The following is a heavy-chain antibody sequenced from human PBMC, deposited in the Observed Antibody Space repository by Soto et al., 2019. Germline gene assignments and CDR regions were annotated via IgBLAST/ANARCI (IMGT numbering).Heavy chain of an antibody. CDR2: INHSGST. J-gene: IGHJ4*02. Sequence: SQTLSLTCAVYGGSFSGYYWSWIRQPPGKGLEWIGEINHSGSTNYNPSLKSRVTISVDTSKNQFSLKLSSVTAADTAVYYCARGPNYDILTGAESPFDYWGQGTLVTVSS. V-gene: IGHV4-34*01. CDR3: ARGPNYDILTGAESPFDY. CDR1: GGSFSGYY. D-gene: IGHD3-9*01.